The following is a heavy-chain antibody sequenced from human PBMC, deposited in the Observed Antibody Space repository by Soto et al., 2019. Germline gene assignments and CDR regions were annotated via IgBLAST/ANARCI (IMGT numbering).Heavy chain of an antibody. CDR1: GFTFSSYG. CDR3: ASDRKGRITPDCSGGSCYLNWFDP. CDR2: IWYDGSNK. V-gene: IGHV3-33*01. Sequence: PGGSLRLSCAASGFTFSSYGMHWVRQAPGKGLEWVAVIWYDGSNKYYADSVKGRFTISSDNSKNTLYLQMNSLRAEDTAVYYCASDRKGRITPDCSGGSCYLNWFDPWGQGT. D-gene: IGHD2-15*01. J-gene: IGHJ5*02.